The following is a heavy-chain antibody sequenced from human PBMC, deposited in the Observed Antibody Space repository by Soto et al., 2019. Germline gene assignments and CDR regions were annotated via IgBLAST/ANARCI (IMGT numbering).Heavy chain of an antibody. CDR2: IKQDGSEK. CDR1: GFTIGDYW. D-gene: IGHD3-22*01. CDR3: ARTIVVVVPDNFDH. J-gene: IGHJ4*02. V-gene: IGHV3-7*01. Sequence: GGSLRLSCAASGFTIGDYWMSWVRQAPGKGLEWVANIKQDGSEKYYVDSVKGRFTISRDSAKNSLYLQMNSLRGEDTAVYYCARTIVVVVPDNFDHWGQGTLVTVSS.